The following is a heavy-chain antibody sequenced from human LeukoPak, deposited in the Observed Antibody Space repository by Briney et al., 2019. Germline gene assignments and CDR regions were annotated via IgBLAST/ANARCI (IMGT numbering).Heavy chain of an antibody. Sequence: PGGSLRLSCAASGYTFSSYSMNWVRQAPGKGLEWVSSISSSSYIYYADSVKGRFTISRDNAKNSLYLQMNSLRAEDTAVYYCARDRYDSSGYYPFDYWGQGTLVTVSS. J-gene: IGHJ4*02. CDR2: ISSSSYI. D-gene: IGHD3-22*01. V-gene: IGHV3-21*01. CDR3: ARDRYDSSGYYPFDY. CDR1: GYTFSSYS.